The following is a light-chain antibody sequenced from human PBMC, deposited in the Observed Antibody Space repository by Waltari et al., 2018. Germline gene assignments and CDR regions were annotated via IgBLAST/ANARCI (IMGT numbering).Light chain of an antibody. CDR2: GKD. J-gene: IGLJ2*01. Sequence: SSELTQDPAVSVALGQTVRITFPGDSLRSYDASGYQQKPGQAPILVIYGKDNRPSGIPDRFSGSTSGNTASLTITGSQAEDEADYYCHSRVVSNVRGAFGGGTKLTVL. CDR1: SLRSYD. CDR3: HSRVVSNVRGA. V-gene: IGLV3-19*01.